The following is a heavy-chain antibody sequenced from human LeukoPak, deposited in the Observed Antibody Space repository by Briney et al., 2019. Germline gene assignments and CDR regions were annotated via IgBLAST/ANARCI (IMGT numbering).Heavy chain of an antibody. D-gene: IGHD3-10*01. CDR1: GFTFSNAW. CDR2: IKSKPDGGTT. J-gene: IGHJ6*02. V-gene: IGHV3-15*01. Sequence: GGSLRLSCAASGFTFSNAWMSWVRQAPGKGLEWVGRIKSKPDGGTTDYVATVKGRFTISRDDSKNTVYVQMNSLKTEDTAVYYCTTDPWFGEFGMDVWGQGTTVIVSS. CDR3: TTDPWFGEFGMDV.